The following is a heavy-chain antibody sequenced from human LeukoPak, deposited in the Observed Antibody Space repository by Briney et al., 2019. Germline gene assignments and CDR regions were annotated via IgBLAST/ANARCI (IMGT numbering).Heavy chain of an antibody. J-gene: IGHJ4*02. CDR2: ISPTGSTT. V-gene: IGHV3-74*01. CDR3: ARMGLQYYFDY. CDR1: GFSFSGHW. Sequence: GGSLRLSCTASGFSFSGHWMHWARQLPGKGLVWVSRISPTGSTTSYADSVKGRFTVSRDDAKNTLYLQVNNLRAEDTAVYYCARMGLQYYFDYWGQGTLVTVSS.